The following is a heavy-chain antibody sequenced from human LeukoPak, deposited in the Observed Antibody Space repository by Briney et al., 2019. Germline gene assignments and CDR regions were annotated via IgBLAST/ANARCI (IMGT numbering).Heavy chain of an antibody. CDR1: GFTFSSYG. Sequence: PGGSLRLSCAASGFTFSSYGMHWVRQAPGKGLEWVAFIRYDGSNKYYADSVKGRFTISRDNSKNTLYLQMNSLRAEDTAVYYCAKEIGYGDFPNFDYWGQGTLVTVSS. J-gene: IGHJ4*02. V-gene: IGHV3-30*02. D-gene: IGHD4-17*01. CDR3: AKEIGYGDFPNFDY. CDR2: IRYDGSNK.